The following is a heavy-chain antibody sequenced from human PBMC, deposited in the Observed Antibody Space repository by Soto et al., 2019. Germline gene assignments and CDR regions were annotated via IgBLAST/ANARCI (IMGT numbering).Heavy chain of an antibody. CDR1: GYTFTSYG. D-gene: IGHD3-3*01. V-gene: IGHV1-18*04. Sequence: ASVKVSCKAAGYTFTSYGISWVRQAPGQGLEWMGWISAYNGNTNYAQKLQGRVTMTTDTSTSTAYMELRSLRSDDTAVYYCARQYYDFWSGYPHPIDYWGQGTLVTVSS. CDR3: ARQYYDFWSGYPHPIDY. J-gene: IGHJ4*02. CDR2: ISAYNGNT.